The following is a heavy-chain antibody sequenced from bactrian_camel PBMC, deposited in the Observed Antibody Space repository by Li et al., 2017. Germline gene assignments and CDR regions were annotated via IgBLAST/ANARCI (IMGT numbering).Heavy chain of an antibody. CDR3: AGIPIAPRFGPSWWGFLPDFGY. CDR1: GLQLLC. CDR2: VDSDGTTA. D-gene: IGHD7*01. V-gene: IGHV3S42*01. J-gene: IGHJ6*01. Sequence: VQLVESGGGLVQAGGTLSLSCAVSGLQLLCAGWFRQAPGKEREGVAAVDSDGTTASYADSVKGRFTISRDNAKNTLYLQMNSLKSDDTSVYYCAGIPIAPRFGPSWWGFLPDFGYWGQGTQVTVS.